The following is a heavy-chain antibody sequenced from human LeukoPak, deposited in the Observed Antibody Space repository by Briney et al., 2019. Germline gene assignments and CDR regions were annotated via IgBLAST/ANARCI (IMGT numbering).Heavy chain of an antibody. CDR2: INWNGGST. V-gene: IGHV3-20*04. CDR3: ARGGYSGYPYDY. D-gene: IGHD5-12*01. J-gene: IGHJ4*02. CDR1: VFTFEDYG. Sequence: GGSLRLSCAASVFTFEDYGMSWVRHSPGKALEWVAGINWNGGSTGYADSVKGRFTISRDNAKNSLYLQMNSLRAEDTALYYCARGGYSGYPYDYWGQGTLVTVSS.